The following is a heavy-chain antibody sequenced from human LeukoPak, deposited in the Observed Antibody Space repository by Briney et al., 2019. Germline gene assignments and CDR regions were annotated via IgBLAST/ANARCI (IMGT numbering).Heavy chain of an antibody. CDR1: GYSIRSNFY. V-gene: IGHV4-38-2*01. CDR2: IFQSGST. D-gene: IGHD3-3*01. J-gene: IGHJ6*03. CDR3: ARARGTSIFGVVILDYYMDV. Sequence: SETLSLTCAVSGYSIRSNFYWVWIRQPPGKRLEWIGSIFQSGSTNYNPSLKSRVTISLDTSKNQSSLKVTSVTAADTAVYYCARARGTSIFGVVILDYYMDVWGKGTTVTVSS.